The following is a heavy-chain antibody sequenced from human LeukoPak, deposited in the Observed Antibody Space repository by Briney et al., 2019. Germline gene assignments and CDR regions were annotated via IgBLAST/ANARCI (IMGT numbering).Heavy chain of an antibody. Sequence: SETLSLTCTVSGGSISSSSYYWGWIRQPPGKGLEWLGNIYYDGYTNYNPSLKSRVTISIDTSKKQFSLKVTSVTAADTALYYCARDKMHYYYMDVWGKGTTVTVS. V-gene: IGHV4-39*07. CDR3: ARDKMHYYYMDV. J-gene: IGHJ6*03. CDR2: IYYDGYT. CDR1: GGSISSSSYY.